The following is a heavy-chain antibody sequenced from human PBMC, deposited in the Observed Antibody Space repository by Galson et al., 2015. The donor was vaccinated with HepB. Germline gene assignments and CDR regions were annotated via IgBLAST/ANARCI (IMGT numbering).Heavy chain of an antibody. CDR1: GFTFSRFG. D-gene: IGHD2-2*02. Sequence: SLRLSCAASGFTFSRFGLNWVRQAPGKGLQWVALISYDGNNKYYLDSVKGRFTISRDNSRNTLFLQMNSLRAEDTAVYFCAKVGEIGGYCNTPDCYTLDSWGQGTLVTVSS. CDR3: AKVGEIGGYCNTPDCYTLDS. J-gene: IGHJ4*02. CDR2: ISYDGNNK. V-gene: IGHV3-30*18.